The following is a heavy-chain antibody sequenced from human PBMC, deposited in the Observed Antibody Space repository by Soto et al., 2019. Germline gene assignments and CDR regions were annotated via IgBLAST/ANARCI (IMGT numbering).Heavy chain of an antibody. V-gene: IGHV3-30-3*01. CDR1: GFTFSSYA. D-gene: IGHD1-1*01. J-gene: IGHJ4*02. CDR2: ISYDGSNK. CDR3: ARWKGGY. Sequence: QVQLVEAGGGVVQPGRSLRLSCAASGFTFSSYAMHWVRQAPGKGLEWVAVISYDGSNKYYADSVKGRFTISRDNSKNTLYLQMNSQRAEDTAVYYCARWKGGYWGQGTLVTVSS.